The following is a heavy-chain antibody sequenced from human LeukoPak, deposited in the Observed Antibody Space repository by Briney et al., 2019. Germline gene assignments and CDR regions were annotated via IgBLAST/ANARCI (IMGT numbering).Heavy chain of an antibody. V-gene: IGHV3-21*01. CDR2: TSSSSSYI. J-gene: IGHJ4*02. D-gene: IGHD1-26*01. Sequence: TGGSLRLSCAASGFTFNTYSINWVRQAPGKGLEWVSSTSSSSSYIYYADSVKGRFTISRDNAKNSLYLQMNSLRAEDTAVYYCARDGVGATTCFDYWGQGTLVTVSS. CDR1: GFTFNTYS. CDR3: ARDGVGATTCFDY.